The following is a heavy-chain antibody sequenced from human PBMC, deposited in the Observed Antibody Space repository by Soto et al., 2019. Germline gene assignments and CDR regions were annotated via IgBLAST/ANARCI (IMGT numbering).Heavy chain of an antibody. J-gene: IGHJ4*02. D-gene: IGHD2-15*01. CDR3: ARAGAATLSDY. CDR1: GGSISIDY. CDR2: IYYSGST. V-gene: IGHV4-59*01. Sequence: PSETLSLTCTVSGGSISIDYWSWIRQPPGKGLEWIGYIYYSGSTNYNPSLKSRVTISVDTSKNQFSLKLSSVTAADTAVYYGARAGAATLSDYWGQGTLVTVS.